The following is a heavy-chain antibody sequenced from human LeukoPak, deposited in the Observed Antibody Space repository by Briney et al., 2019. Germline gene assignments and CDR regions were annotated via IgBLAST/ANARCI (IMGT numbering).Heavy chain of an antibody. D-gene: IGHD3-22*01. CDR1: GFTFSSYG. CDR2: IRYDGSNK. CDR3: AKDLRPRITMIVVVTMGEFDY. J-gene: IGHJ4*02. V-gene: IGHV3-30*02. Sequence: GGSLRLSCAASGFTFSSYGMHWVRQAPGKGLEWVAFIRYDGSNKYYADSVKGRFTISRDNSKNTLYLQMNSLRAEDTAVYYCAKDLRPRITMIVVVTMGEFDYWGQGTLVTVSS.